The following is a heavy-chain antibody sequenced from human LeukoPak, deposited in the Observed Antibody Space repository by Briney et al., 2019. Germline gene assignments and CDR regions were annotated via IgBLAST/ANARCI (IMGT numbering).Heavy chain of an antibody. V-gene: IGHV1-46*01. J-gene: IGHJ4*02. CDR3: ARATLSDFYFNY. CDR2: INPSGGST. CDR1: GYTFTSYG. Sequence: ASVKVSCKASGYTFTSYGISWVRQAPGQGLEWMGIINPSGGSTSYAQKFQDRITLTRDTSTNTVYMELSSLRSDDTAVYFCARATLSDFYFNYWGQGTLVTVSS.